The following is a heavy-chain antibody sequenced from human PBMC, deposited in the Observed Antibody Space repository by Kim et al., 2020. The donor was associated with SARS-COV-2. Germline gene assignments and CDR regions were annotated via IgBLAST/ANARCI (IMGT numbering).Heavy chain of an antibody. V-gene: IGHV3-74*01. CDR1: GFTFSDYW. J-gene: IGHJ4*02. Sequence: GGSLRLSGAASGFTFSDYWMQWVRQAPGKGLVWVSRIKSDGSATAYADSVKGRFTISRDNAKNTLHLRMNSLRAEDTAVYYCARYSLLGGYIYDWGQGTLVTVSS. CDR3: ARYSLLGGYIYD. D-gene: IGHD5-18*01. CDR2: IKSDGSAT.